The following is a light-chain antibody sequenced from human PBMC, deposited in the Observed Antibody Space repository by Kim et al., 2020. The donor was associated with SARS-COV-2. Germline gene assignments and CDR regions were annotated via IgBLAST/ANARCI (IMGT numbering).Light chain of an antibody. V-gene: IGKV1-6*01. J-gene: IGKJ2*01. Sequence: SSSVGDSVTITCRASQCIRNDLGWYQHKPGEAPRLLIYAAHSLQSGVPSRFSGSGSGTDFTLIISSLQPEDFGTYFCLQDYNFPYTFGQGTKLEI. CDR2: AAH. CDR1: QCIRND. CDR3: LQDYNFPYT.